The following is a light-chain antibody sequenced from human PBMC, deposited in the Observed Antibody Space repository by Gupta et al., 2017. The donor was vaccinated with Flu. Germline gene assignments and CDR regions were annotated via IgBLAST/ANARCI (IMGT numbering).Light chain of an antibody. J-gene: IGKJ5*01. CDR2: SAT. Sequence: PSALSASVGYRVTITCRVSQGISSYLNWYRQKPGKVPKLLIYSATNLQSGVPSRFSGSGSGTDFALTVSSLHPEDVATYYGQRADSAPFTFGQGTRLEIK. CDR1: QGISSY. V-gene: IGKV1-27*01. CDR3: QRADSAPFT.